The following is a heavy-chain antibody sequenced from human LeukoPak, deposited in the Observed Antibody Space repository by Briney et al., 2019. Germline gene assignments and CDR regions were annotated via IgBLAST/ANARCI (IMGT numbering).Heavy chain of an antibody. J-gene: IGHJ3*02. Sequence: PGRSLRLSCAASGFTFSSYSMNWVRQAPGKGLEWVSSISSSSSYIYYADSVKGRFTISRDNAKNSLYLQMNSLRAEDTAVYYCARDLSRYYDSSGYYSPRNAFDIWGQGTMVTVSS. CDR3: ARDLSRYYDSSGYYSPRNAFDI. V-gene: IGHV3-21*01. CDR2: ISSSSSYI. CDR1: GFTFSSYS. D-gene: IGHD3-22*01.